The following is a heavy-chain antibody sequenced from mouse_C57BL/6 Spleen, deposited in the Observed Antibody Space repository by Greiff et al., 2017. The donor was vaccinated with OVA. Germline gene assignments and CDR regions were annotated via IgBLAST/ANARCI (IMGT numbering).Heavy chain of an antibody. Sequence: VQLQESGAELVKPGASVKMSCKASGYTFTTYPIEWMKQNHGKSLEWIGNFHPYNDDTKYTEQFKGTATLTVEKSSSPVYLELSRLTSEDAAVYYCARDYSNYGGFAYWGKGTLVTVSA. D-gene: IGHD2-5*01. CDR3: ARDYSNYGGFAY. CDR2: FHPYNDDT. V-gene: IGHV1-47*01. J-gene: IGHJ3*01. CDR1: GYTFTTYP.